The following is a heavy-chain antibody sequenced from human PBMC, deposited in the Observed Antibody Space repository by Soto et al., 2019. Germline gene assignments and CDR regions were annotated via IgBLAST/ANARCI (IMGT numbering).Heavy chain of an antibody. V-gene: IGHV3-23*01. J-gene: IGHJ4*02. Sequence: GGSLRLSCAASGFTFSRYSMSWVRQAPGKGLEWVSTISGSAGSTYYADSVKGRFTISRDNSKNTLYLQMNSLRAEDTAVYYCAKGNFRFDWLLENNWGQGTLVTVSS. CDR2: ISGSAGST. D-gene: IGHD3-9*01. CDR3: AKGNFRFDWLLENN. CDR1: GFTFSRYS.